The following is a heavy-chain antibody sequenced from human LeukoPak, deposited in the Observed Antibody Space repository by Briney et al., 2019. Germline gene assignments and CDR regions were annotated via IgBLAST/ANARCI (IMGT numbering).Heavy chain of an antibody. CDR2: ISSSGSTI. V-gene: IGHV3-48*03. D-gene: IGHD1-26*01. J-gene: IGHJ5*02. Sequence: GGSLRLSCAASGFTFSSYEMNWVRQAPGKGLEWVSYISSSGSTIYYADSVKGRFTISRDNAKNSLYLQMNSLRAEDTAVYYCARAVEGWEPPAYNWFDPWGQGTLVTVSS. CDR3: ARAVEGWEPPAYNWFDP. CDR1: GFTFSSYE.